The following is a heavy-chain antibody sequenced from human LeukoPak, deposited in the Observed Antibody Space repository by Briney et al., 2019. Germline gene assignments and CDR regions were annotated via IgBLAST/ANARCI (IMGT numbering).Heavy chain of an antibody. D-gene: IGHD6-13*01. CDR3: ARLPLAAAGIARVDY. Sequence: PGGSLRLSCVASGFTFSSYSMSWVRQSPGKGLEWVANIKQDGSEKYYVDSVKGRFIIFRDNAKNLLYLQMNSLGAEDTAAYFCARLPLAAAGIARVDYWGQGTLVTVSS. J-gene: IGHJ4*02. V-gene: IGHV3-7*03. CDR1: GFTFSSYS. CDR2: IKQDGSEK.